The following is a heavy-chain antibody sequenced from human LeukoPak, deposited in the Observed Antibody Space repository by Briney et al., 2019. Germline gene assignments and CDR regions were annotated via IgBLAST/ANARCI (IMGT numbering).Heavy chain of an antibody. Sequence: GASVKVSCKASGYTFTGYYMHWVRQAPGKGLEWMGGFDPEDGETIYAQKFQGRVTMTTDTSTSTAYMELRSLRSDDTAVYYCARSTMIVEQRFDPWGQGTLVTVSS. CDR2: FDPEDGET. CDR1: GYTFTGYY. CDR3: ARSTMIVEQRFDP. V-gene: IGHV1-24*01. J-gene: IGHJ5*02. D-gene: IGHD3-22*01.